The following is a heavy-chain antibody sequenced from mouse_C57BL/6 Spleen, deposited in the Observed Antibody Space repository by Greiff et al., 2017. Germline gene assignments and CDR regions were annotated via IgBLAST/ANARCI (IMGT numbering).Heavy chain of an antibody. D-gene: IGHD1-1*01. J-gene: IGHJ3*01. CDR3: TRAGSSTAFAY. V-gene: IGHV6-6*01. CDR2: IRNKANNHAT. Sequence: LQQSGGGLVQPGGSMKLSCAASGFTFSDAWMDWVRQSPEKGLEWVAEIRNKANNHATYYAESVKGRFTISRDDSKSSVYLQMNSLRAEDTGIYYCTRAGSSTAFAYWGQGTLVTVSA. CDR1: GFTFSDAW.